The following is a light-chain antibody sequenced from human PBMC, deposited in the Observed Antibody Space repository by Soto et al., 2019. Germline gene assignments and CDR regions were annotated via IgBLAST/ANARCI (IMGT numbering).Light chain of an antibody. CDR2: AAS. V-gene: IGKV1-39*01. Sequence: DIQMTQSPSSLSASVGDRVTITCRASQTISSYLNWYQQKPGKAPKLLIFAASSLQSGVPSRFSGSGSGTDFTFTIGSLQPEDFATYFCQQSFSTPLTFGPGTKVDIK. CDR3: QQSFSTPLT. J-gene: IGKJ3*01. CDR1: QTISSY.